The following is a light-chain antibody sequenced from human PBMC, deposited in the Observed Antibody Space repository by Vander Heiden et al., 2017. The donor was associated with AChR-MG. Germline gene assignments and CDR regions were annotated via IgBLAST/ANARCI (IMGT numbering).Light chain of an antibody. J-gene: IGLJ2*01. V-gene: IGLV1-40*01. Sequence: QSVLTQPPSVSGAPGQRITISCTGSSSNIEAGYDVHWYKHVPGTAPKLLIYANTKRPAGVPDRFSGSRSGTSASLAITGLQADDEAFYYCQSYDSAMGAVFGGGTELIVL. CDR2: ANT. CDR3: QSYDSAMGAV. CDR1: SSNIEAGYD.